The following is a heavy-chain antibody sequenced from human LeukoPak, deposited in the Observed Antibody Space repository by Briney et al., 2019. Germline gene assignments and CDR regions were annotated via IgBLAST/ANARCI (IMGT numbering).Heavy chain of an antibody. Sequence: GGSLRLSCAASGFTFSAYAMSWFRKAPGKGLEWFSAISGSGGGTFYADSVKGRFTISRDNSKNTMYLQMNNLRAEDTAVYYCAKDQDPYSGSYDYFDYWGQGNLVTVSS. CDR3: AKDQDPYSGSYDYFDY. D-gene: IGHD1-26*01. CDR2: ISGSGGGT. J-gene: IGHJ4*02. CDR1: GFTFSAYA. V-gene: IGHV3-23*01.